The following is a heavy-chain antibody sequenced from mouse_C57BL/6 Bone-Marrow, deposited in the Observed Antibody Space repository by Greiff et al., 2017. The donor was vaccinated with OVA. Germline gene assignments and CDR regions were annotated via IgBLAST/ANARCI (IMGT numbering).Heavy chain of an antibody. CDR1: GFTFSSYA. Sequence: EVMLVESGGGLVKPGGSLKLSCAASGFTFSSYAMSWVRQTPEKRLEWVATISDGGSYTYYPDNVKGRFTISRDNAKNNLYLQMSHLKSEDTAMYYCAAGGTGTVDYWGQGTTLTVSS. J-gene: IGHJ2*01. V-gene: IGHV5-4*03. CDR3: AAGGTGTVDY. CDR2: ISDGGSYT. D-gene: IGHD4-1*01.